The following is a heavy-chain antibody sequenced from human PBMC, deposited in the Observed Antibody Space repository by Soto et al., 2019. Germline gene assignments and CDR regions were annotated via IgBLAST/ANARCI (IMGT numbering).Heavy chain of an antibody. CDR3: ATAYCSSDAHVVC. Sequence: EEQLLESWGGWEQPGGSLRLSCSASGFTFRGYAMSWVRQAPGKGPEGVSVISGSGDSTYHAKYVKGRLIIYRDSSKNTLYLETNRLRVEDTAVSYCATAYCSSDAHVVCWGQGTLVAVSS. D-gene: IGHD3-10*01. CDR1: GFTFRGYA. J-gene: IGHJ4*02. CDR2: ISGSGDST. V-gene: IGHV3-23*01.